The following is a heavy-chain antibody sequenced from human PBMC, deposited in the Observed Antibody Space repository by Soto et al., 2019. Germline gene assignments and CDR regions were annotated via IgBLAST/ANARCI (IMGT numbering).Heavy chain of an antibody. CDR3: ARVGVYGGHYFDY. V-gene: IGHV1-2*04. CDR1: GYTFTGYY. Sequence: ASVKVSCKASGYTFTGYYMHWVRQAPGQGLEWMGWINPNSGGTNYAQKFQGWVTMTRDTSISTAYMELSRLRSDDTAVYYCARVGVYGGHYFDYWGQGTLVTVSS. CDR2: INPNSGGT. J-gene: IGHJ4*02. D-gene: IGHD2-8*01.